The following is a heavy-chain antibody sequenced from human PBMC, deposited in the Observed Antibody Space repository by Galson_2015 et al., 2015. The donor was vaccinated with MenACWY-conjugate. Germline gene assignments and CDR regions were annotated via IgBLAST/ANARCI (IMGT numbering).Heavy chain of an antibody. CDR3: ARWKYDSNGYRAFDI. Sequence: KGLEWIGYIYYSGNTNYNPSLKSRVTISVDTSKNQFSLKLSSVTAADTAVYYCARWKYDSNGYRAFDIWGQGTMVTVSS. J-gene: IGHJ3*02. D-gene: IGHD3-22*01. CDR2: IYYSGNT. V-gene: IGHV4-59*01.